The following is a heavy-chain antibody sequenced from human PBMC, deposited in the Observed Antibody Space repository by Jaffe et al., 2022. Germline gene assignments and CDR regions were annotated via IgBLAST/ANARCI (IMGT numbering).Heavy chain of an antibody. CDR1: GGSISSYY. D-gene: IGHD6-13*01. V-gene: IGHV4-59*01. CDR3: ARSSSSSWYEGFYYYYYYMDV. Sequence: QVQLQESGPGLVKPSETLSLTCTVSGGSISSYYWSWIRQPPGKGLEWIGYIYYSGSTNYNPSLKSRVTISVDTSKNQFSLKLSSVTAADTAVYYCARSSSSSWYEGFYYYYYYMDVWGKGTTVTVSS. J-gene: IGHJ6*03. CDR2: IYYSGST.